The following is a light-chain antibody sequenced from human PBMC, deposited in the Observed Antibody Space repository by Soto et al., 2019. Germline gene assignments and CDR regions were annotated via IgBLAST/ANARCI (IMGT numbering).Light chain of an antibody. CDR3: SSYTSSSTLV. V-gene: IGLV1-44*01. CDR2: SNN. Sequence: QSVLTQPPSASATPGQRVTISCSGSSSNIGINTVNWYQQVPGTAPKLLIYSNNQRPSGVPDRFSGSKSGTSASLAISGLQSEDEADYYCSSYTSSSTLVFGGGTKLTVL. J-gene: IGLJ3*02. CDR1: SSNIGINT.